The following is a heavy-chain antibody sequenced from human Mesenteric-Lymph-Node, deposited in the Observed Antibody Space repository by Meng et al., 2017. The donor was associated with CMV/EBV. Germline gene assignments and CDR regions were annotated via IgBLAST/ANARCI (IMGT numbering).Heavy chain of an antibody. D-gene: IGHD2-2*01. Sequence: SETLSLTCTVSGGSISSSSYYWGWIRQPPGKGLEWIGEINHSGSTNYNPSLKSRVTISGDTSKNQFSLKLSSVTAADTAVYYCARGALMIVVPAPMGWFDPWGQGTLVTVSS. CDR3: ARGALMIVVPAPMGWFDP. J-gene: IGHJ5*02. V-gene: IGHV4-39*07. CDR1: GGSISSSSYY. CDR2: INHSGST.